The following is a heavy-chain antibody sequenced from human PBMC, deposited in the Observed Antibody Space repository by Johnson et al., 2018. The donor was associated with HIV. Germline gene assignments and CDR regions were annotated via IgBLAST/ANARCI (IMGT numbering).Heavy chain of an antibody. D-gene: IGHD1-7*01. J-gene: IGHJ3*02. V-gene: IGHV3-30*04. CDR1: GFTFSSYA. CDR2: ISYDGSNK. Sequence: QVQLVESGGGVVQPGRSLRLSCAASGFTFSSYAMHWVRQAPGKGLEWVAVISYDGSNKYYADSVKGRFTISRDNSKNTLYLQMNSLRAEDTAVYYCAREGGNWNYPGAFDIWGQGTMVTVSS. CDR3: AREGGNWNYPGAFDI.